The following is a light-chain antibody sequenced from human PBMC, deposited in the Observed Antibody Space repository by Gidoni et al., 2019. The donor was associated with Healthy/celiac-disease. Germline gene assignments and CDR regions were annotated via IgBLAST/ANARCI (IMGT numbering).Light chain of an antibody. J-gene: IGKJ2*01. V-gene: IGKV1-5*01. CDR2: DAS. CDR3: QQYNSYPPVYT. CDR1: QSISSW. Sequence: DIQMTQSPSTLSASVGDRVTITCRASQSISSWLAWYQQKPGKAPKLLIYDASSLESGVPSRFSGSGSGTEFTLTISSLQPDDFATYYCQQYNSYPPVYTFGQGTKLEIK.